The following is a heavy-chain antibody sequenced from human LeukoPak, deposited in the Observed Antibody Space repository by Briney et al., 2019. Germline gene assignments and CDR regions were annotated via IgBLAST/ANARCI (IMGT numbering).Heavy chain of an antibody. J-gene: IGHJ3*02. CDR3: AREAYYYDSSGYVLDAFDI. V-gene: IGHV3-33*01. CDR2: IWYDGSNK. D-gene: IGHD3-22*01. CDR1: GFTFSSYG. Sequence: GGSLRLSCAASGFTFSSYGMHWVRQAPGKGLEWVAVIWYDGSNKYYADSVKGRFTISRDNSKNTLYLQMNSLRAEDTAVYYCAREAYYYDSSGYVLDAFDIWGQGTMVTVSS.